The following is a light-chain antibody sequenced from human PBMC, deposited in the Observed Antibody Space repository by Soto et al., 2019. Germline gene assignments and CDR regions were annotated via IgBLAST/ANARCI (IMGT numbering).Light chain of an antibody. CDR3: CSYAGSWGYV. J-gene: IGLJ1*01. CDR1: SSDVGSYNL. V-gene: IGLV2-23*01. CDR2: EGS. Sequence: QLVLTQPASVSGSPGQSITISCTGTSSDVGSYNLVSWYQQHPGKAPKLMIYEGSKRPSGVSNRFSGSKSGNTASLTISGLQAEDEADYYCCSYAGSWGYVFGTGTKVTVL.